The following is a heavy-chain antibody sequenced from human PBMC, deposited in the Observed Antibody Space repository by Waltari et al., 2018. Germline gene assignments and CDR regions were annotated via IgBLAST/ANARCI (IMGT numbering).Heavy chain of an antibody. J-gene: IGHJ4*02. CDR3: AREGGYNYPFDY. CDR2: ISSSGGTI. V-gene: IGHV3-48*01. Sequence: EVQVVESGGGLVQPGGSLRLSCAASGFTFSSYTMAWVCQAAGKGLEWVSYISSSGGTIRFADSVKGRFTISRDNAKKSLYLQMNSLRAEDTAVYFCAREGGYNYPFDYWGQGTLVTVSS. D-gene: IGHD5-12*01. CDR1: GFTFSSYT.